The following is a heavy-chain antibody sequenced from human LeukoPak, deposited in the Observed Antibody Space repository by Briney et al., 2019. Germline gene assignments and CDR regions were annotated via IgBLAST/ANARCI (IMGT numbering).Heavy chain of an antibody. CDR3: ARVVRYSSGPLTDLFPYSFDY. D-gene: IGHD6-19*01. CDR1: GYTFTSYY. Sequence: ASVKVSCKASGYTFTSYYMHWVRQAPGQGLEWMGIINPSGGSTSYAQKFQGRVTMTRDTSTSTVYMELSSLRSEDTAVYYCARVVRYSSGPLTDLFPYSFDYWGQGTLVTVSS. J-gene: IGHJ4*02. V-gene: IGHV1-46*01. CDR2: INPSGGST.